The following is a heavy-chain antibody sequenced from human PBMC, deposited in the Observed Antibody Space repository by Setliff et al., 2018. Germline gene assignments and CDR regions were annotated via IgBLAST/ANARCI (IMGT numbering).Heavy chain of an antibody. CDR3: AGDQGSGYAYYFDC. J-gene: IGHJ4*02. Sequence: SETLSLTCTVAGGSISGYYWSWIRQPPGKGLEWIGYIYYSGSTNYSPSLKSRVTISVDTSKNQFSLKLSSVTAADTAVYYCAGDQGSGYAYYFDCWGQGTLVTVSS. V-gene: IGHV4-59*01. D-gene: IGHD5-12*01. CDR2: IYYSGST. CDR1: GGSISGYY.